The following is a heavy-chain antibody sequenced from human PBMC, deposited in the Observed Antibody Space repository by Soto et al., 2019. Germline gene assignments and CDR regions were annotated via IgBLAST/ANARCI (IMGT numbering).Heavy chain of an antibody. J-gene: IGHJ5*02. V-gene: IGHV1-69*02. CDR2: IIPILGIA. CDR1: GGTFSSYT. D-gene: IGHD5-18*01. CDR3: ASQADGYSYGLNWFDP. Sequence: GASVKVSCKASGGTFSSYTISWVRQAPGQGLEWMGRIIPILGIANYAQKFQGRVTITADKSTSTAYMELSSLRSEDTAVYYCASQADGYSYGLNWFDPWGQGTLVTVSS.